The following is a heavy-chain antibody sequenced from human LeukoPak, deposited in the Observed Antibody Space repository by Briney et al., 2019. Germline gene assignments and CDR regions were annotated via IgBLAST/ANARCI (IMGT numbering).Heavy chain of an antibody. CDR1: GFTFSSYG. D-gene: IGHD6-19*01. CDR2: ISSNGGST. Sequence: PGGSLRLSCAASGFTFSSYGMHWVRQAPGKGLEYVSAISSNGGSTNYANSVKGRFTISRDNSKNTLYLQMGSLRTEDMAVYYCARVSSGWYGYWGLGTLVTVSS. V-gene: IGHV3-64*01. CDR3: ARVSSGWYGY. J-gene: IGHJ1*01.